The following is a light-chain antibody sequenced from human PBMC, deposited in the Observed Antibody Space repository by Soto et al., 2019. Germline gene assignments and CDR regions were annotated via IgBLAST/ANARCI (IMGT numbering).Light chain of an antibody. V-gene: IGLV2-14*01. CDR2: DVS. J-gene: IGLJ1*01. CDR3: SSYTSSSTPYD. Sequence: QSVLTQPDSVSGSPGQSITISCTGTSSDVGGYNYVSWYQQHPGKAPKLMIYDVSNRPSGVSNRFSGSKSGNTASLTISGLQAEDEADYYCSSYTSSSTPYDFGTGTKVTVL. CDR1: SSDVGGYNY.